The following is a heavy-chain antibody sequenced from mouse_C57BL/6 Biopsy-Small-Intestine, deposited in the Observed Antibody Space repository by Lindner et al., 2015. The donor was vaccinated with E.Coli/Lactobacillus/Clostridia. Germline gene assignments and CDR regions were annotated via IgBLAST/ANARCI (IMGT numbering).Heavy chain of an antibody. V-gene: IGHV5-17*01. CDR2: ISGGSSSI. D-gene: IGHD1-1*01. CDR3: ASDYYGSSPF. J-gene: IGHJ3*01. CDR1: GFTFGDYG. Sequence: VQLQESGGGLVKPGGSLKLSCAASGFTFGDYGMYWVRQAPEKGLEWAAYISGGSSSIYYADAVKGRFTISRDNAKNTLFLQMTSLRSEDTAMYYCASDYYGSSPFWGQGTLVTVSA.